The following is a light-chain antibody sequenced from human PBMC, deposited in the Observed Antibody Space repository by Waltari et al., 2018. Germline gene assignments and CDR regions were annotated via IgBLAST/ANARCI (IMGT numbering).Light chain of an antibody. J-gene: IGKJ3*01. V-gene: IGKV4-1*01. CDR2: WAS. CDR3: QQYYITPPVT. CDR1: QSLLYSSNNKNS. Sequence: IVMTQSPDSLAVSLGERAPLHCKSSQSLLYSSNNKNSLAWYQQKPGQPPKLLIYWASTRESGVPERFSGSGSGTEFTLTISSLQAEDVAVYYCQQYYITPPVTFGPGTKVDIK.